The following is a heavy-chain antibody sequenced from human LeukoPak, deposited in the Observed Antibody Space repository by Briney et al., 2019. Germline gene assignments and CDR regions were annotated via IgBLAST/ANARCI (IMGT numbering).Heavy chain of an antibody. CDR2: VNPISGYT. V-gene: IGHV1-8*01. CDR1: GYAFTSYD. Sequence: ASVKVSCKASGYAFTSYDINWVRQATGQGLEWMGWVNPISGYTGYAQKFQGRVTITRNTSISTAYMELSSLRSEDTAVYYCARGRFGSGFDYWGQGTLVTVSS. CDR3: ARGRFGSGFDY. J-gene: IGHJ4*02. D-gene: IGHD3-10*01.